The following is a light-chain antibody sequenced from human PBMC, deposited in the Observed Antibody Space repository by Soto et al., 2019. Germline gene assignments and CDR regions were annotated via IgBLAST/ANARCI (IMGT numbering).Light chain of an antibody. CDR1: QSVSSN. J-gene: IGKJ4*01. V-gene: IGKV3-15*01. Sequence: EIVMTQSPATLSVSPGERATLSCRASQSVSSNLAWYQQKPGQAPRLLIYGASTRATGIPARFSGSGSGTEFTLTISSLQSEDFAVYFCQQYSSPLTFGGGTKVEIK. CDR3: QQYSSPLT. CDR2: GAS.